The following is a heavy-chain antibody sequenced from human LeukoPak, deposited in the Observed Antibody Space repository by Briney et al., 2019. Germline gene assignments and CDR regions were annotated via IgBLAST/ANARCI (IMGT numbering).Heavy chain of an antibody. D-gene: IGHD3-9*01. CDR1: GYTFTGHY. V-gene: IGHV1-2*02. CDR3: ARVSTSGYRDWLDP. CDR2: INPNSGGT. Sequence: ASVKVSCKASGYTFTGHYMHWVRQAPGQGLEWMGWINPNSGGTNYAQKFQGRVTMTRDTSISTAYMELSRLKFDDTAVYYCARVSTSGYRDWLDPWGQGTLVTVSS. J-gene: IGHJ5*02.